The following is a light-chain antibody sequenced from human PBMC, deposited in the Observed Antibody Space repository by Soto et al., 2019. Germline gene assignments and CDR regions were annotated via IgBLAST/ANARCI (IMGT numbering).Light chain of an antibody. J-gene: IGKJ5*01. V-gene: IGKV3-11*02. CDR2: YAA. Sequence: EFVLTQSPATLSLSPGERVTLXXRSSESVSCYLAWYQQKPGQDPRIXXIYAAYRATGGLARCSGSRSGRDVTLTIISLVPEDYAVYYYQQRSNCPPSTFGQGTRVDIK. CDR1: ESVSCY. CDR3: QQRSNCPPST.